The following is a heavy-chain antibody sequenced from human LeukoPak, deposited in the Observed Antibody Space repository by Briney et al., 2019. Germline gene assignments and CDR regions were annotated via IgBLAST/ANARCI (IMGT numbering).Heavy chain of an antibody. J-gene: IGHJ6*03. CDR2: IIGTGAGT. CDR1: GFSFSNYV. V-gene: IGHV3-23*01. D-gene: IGHD2-21*01. Sequence: GGSLRLSCAASGFSFSNYVMTWVRQAPGKGLEWVSAIIGTGAGTYYADSVKGRFTISRDNSKNTLYLQMNSLRAEDTAVYYCAKGSPAILYYCMDVWGKGTTVTVSS. CDR3: AKGSPAILYYCMDV.